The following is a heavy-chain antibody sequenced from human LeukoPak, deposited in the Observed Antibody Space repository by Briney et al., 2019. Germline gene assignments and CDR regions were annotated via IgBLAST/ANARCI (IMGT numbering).Heavy chain of an antibody. CDR2: MNPNSGNT. CDR1: GYTFTSYD. V-gene: IGHV1-8*01. Sequence: GASVKVSCKASGYTFTSYDINWVRQATGQGLEWMGWMNPNSGNTGYAQKFQGRVTMTRNTSISTAYMELSSLRSDDTAVYYCAINPRSPHFPNDAFDIWGQGTMVTVSS. D-gene: IGHD6-13*01. J-gene: IGHJ3*02. CDR3: AINPRSPHFPNDAFDI.